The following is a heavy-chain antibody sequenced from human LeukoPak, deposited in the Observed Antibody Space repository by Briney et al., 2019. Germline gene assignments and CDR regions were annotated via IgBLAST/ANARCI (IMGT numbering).Heavy chain of an antibody. V-gene: IGHV4-61*02. Sequence: PSQTLSLTCTVSGGSISSGSYYWSWIRQPAGKGLEWIGRIYTSGSTNYNPSLKSRVTISVDTSKNQFSLKLSSVTAADTAVYYCARGGLRDGYNYRVGYYYYYMDVWGKGTTVTISS. D-gene: IGHD5-24*01. CDR2: IYTSGST. J-gene: IGHJ6*03. CDR1: GGSISSGSYY. CDR3: ARGGLRDGYNYRVGYYYYYMDV.